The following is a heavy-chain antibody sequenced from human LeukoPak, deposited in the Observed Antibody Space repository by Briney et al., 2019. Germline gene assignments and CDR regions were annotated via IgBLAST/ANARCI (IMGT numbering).Heavy chain of an antibody. D-gene: IGHD5-12*01. CDR3: AYGYSGYDYGYY. CDR2: IIPIFDTA. J-gene: IGHJ4*02. CDR1: GGTFSSYA. V-gene: IGHV1-69*13. Sequence: SVKVSCKASGGTFSSYAISWVRQAPGQGLEWMGGIIPIFDTANYAQKFQGRVTITADESTSTAYMELSSLRSEDTAVYYCAYGYSGYDYGYYWGQGTLVTVSS.